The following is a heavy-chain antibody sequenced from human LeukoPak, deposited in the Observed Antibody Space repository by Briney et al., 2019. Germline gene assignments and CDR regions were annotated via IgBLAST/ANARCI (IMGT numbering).Heavy chain of an antibody. CDR2: ISAYNGNT. J-gene: IGHJ5*02. CDR1: GYTFTSYG. V-gene: IGHV1-18*01. D-gene: IGHD3-10*01. CDR3: ARDSHPPNPIRGVIVWFDP. Sequence: GASVKVSCKASGYTFTSYGISWVRQAPGQGLEWMGWISAYNGNTNYAQKLQGRVTMTTDTSTSTAYMELSSLRSEDTAVYYCARDSHPPNPIRGVIVWFDPWGQGTLVTVSS.